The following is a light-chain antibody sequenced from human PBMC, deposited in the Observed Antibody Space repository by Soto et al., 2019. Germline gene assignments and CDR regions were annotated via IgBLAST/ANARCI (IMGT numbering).Light chain of an antibody. CDR3: QHRSK. CDR2: AAS. V-gene: IGKV3-11*01. Sequence: EIVLTQSPATLSFFPGERATLSCRASQSINYYLAWYQQKPGQAPSLLISAASNRATGIPARFSGSGSGTDFTLTISSLEPEDFAVYYCQHRSKFGGGTKVEIK. CDR1: QSINYY. J-gene: IGKJ4*02.